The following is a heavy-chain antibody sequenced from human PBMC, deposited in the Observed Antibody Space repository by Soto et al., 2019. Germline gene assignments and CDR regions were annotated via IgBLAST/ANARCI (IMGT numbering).Heavy chain of an antibody. Sequence: QVQLQESGPGLVKPSETLSLTCTVSGGSISGYYWTWIRQPPGKGLGWVGSLFYGGTTDYNPSLKSRLTMSVDTSKNHFSLKLRSVTAADTAVYYCARHRGPAPVYWGQGTLVTASS. V-gene: IGHV4-39*01. CDR1: GGSISGYY. J-gene: IGHJ4*02. D-gene: IGHD3-10*01. CDR3: ARHRGPAPVY. CDR2: LFYGGTT.